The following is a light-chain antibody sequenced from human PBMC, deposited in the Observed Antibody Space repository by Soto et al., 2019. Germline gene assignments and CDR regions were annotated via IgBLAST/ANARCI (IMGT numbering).Light chain of an antibody. CDR3: QQYGSSPS. J-gene: IGKJ4*01. Sequence: IVLTQAPATLSLSPGARATLPCGASQSVSTNYLARYQQKPGLAPSLLICDASRRATGIAGRFSGSGSGTVFTPIISRLEPEEFVVYYCQQYGSSPSFGGGTKVDI. CDR1: QSVSTNY. V-gene: IGKV3D-20*01. CDR2: DAS.